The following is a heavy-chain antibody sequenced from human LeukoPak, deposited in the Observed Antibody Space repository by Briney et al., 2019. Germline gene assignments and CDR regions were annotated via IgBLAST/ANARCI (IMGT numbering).Heavy chain of an antibody. J-gene: IGHJ6*02. CDR3: ARQKGDGYYYYYGMDV. D-gene: IGHD5-24*01. CDR1: GFTVSSNY. CDR2: IYSGGST. V-gene: IGHV3-66*04. Sequence: GGSLRLSCAASGFTVSSNYMSWVRQAPGKGLEWASVIYSGGSTYYADSVKGRFTISRDNSKNTLYLQMNSLRAEDTAVYYCARQKGDGYYYYYGMDVWGQGTTVTVSS.